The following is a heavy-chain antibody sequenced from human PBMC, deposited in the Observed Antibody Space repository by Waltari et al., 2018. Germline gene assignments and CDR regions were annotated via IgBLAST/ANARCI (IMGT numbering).Heavy chain of an antibody. CDR3: ARGTYSDYHYYMDV. CDR2: IYNIEST. J-gene: IGHJ6*03. D-gene: IGHD2-15*01. V-gene: IGHV4-4*07. Sequence: QVQLQESGPGLVKPSETLSLTCAVSGASIYGYYWSWIRQPAGKGLEWIGRIYNIESTNHNPSLTSRAFMSVYTSKNQFSLSLTSVTAADTAGYYCARGTYSDYHYYMDVWGKGTTVTISS. CDR1: GASIYGYY.